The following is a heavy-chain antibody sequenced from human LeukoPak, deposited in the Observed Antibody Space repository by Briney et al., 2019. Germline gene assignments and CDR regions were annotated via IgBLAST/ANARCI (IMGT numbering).Heavy chain of an antibody. CDR2: IYYRGNT. V-gene: IGHV4-39*07. D-gene: IGHD5-18*01. J-gene: IGHJ4*02. CDR3: ARDAGSNTAMVRDHYFDY. Sequence: SETLSLTCTVSGDSISSSNYYWGWIRQPPVKGLEWIGSIYYRGNTYHNPSLESRVTMSVDTSENQFSLKLSSVTAADTAVYYCARDAGSNTAMVRDHYFDYWGQGTLVTVSS. CDR1: GDSISSSNYY.